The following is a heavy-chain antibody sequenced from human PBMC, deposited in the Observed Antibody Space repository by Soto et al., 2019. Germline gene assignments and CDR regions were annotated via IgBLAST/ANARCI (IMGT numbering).Heavy chain of an antibody. V-gene: IGHV1-69*01. Sequence: QVQLVQSGAEVRKPGSSVKVSCKASGGVFGSFSITWVRQAPGQGLEWIGGIIPIYGTANYAQNFQGRVTITADAATSTAYVDVSSLGSEDTAVYYCAKDRRADWESYYYYAMDVWGQGTTVIVSS. D-gene: IGHD1-26*01. J-gene: IGHJ6*02. CDR2: IIPIYGTA. CDR1: GGVFGSFS. CDR3: AKDRRADWESYYYYAMDV.